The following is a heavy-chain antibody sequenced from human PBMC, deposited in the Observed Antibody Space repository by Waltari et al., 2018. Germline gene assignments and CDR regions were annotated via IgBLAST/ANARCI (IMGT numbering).Heavy chain of an antibody. CDR2: IYPGDSDT. V-gene: IGHV5-51*01. CDR1: GYSFTSYW. J-gene: IGHJ3*02. D-gene: IGHD2-15*01. Sequence: EVQLVQSGAEVKKPGESLKISCKGSGYSFTSYWIGWVRQMPGKGLEWMGIIYPGDSDTRYSPSFQGQVTISADKSISTAYLQWSSLKASDTAMYYCAARVVAATPVDAFDIWGQGTMVTVSS. CDR3: AARVVAATPVDAFDI.